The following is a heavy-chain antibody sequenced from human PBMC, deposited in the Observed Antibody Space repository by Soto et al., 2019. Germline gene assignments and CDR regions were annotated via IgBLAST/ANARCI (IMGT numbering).Heavy chain of an antibody. CDR1: GDSVSSNSAA. Sequence: PSETLSLTCAISGDSVSSNSAACNWIRQSPSRGLEWLGRTYYRSKWYSVHAVSVKGRISITTDTSKNLFSLQLNSVTPEDTAVYFCARDRKGGFVMDVWGQGTTVTV. CDR3: ARDRKGGFVMDV. D-gene: IGHD3-16*01. CDR2: TYYRSKWYS. V-gene: IGHV6-1*01. J-gene: IGHJ6*02.